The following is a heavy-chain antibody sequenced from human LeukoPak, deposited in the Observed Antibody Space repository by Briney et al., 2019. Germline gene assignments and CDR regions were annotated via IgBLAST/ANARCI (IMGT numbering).Heavy chain of an antibody. CDR3: TTSRYNFWSGFTY. Sequence: ASVKVSCKVSGYTLTEFALHWVRQAPGKGLEWMGGFDPETAETIYAESFQGGVTMTEDTSTDTSYMELNSLRSEDTAVYYCTTSRYNFWSGFTYWGQGTLIAVSS. CDR1: GYTLTEFA. D-gene: IGHD3-3*01. J-gene: IGHJ4*02. CDR2: FDPETAET. V-gene: IGHV1-24*01.